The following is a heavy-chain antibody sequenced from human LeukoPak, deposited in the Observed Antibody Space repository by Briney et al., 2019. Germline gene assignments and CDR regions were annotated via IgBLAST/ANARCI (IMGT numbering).Heavy chain of an antibody. CDR3: AKEDAGSYYDSRHNAFDI. CDR2: ISGSGGST. D-gene: IGHD3-22*01. J-gene: IGHJ3*02. V-gene: IGHV3-23*01. CDR1: GFTFSSYA. Sequence: GGSLRLSCAASGFTFSSYAMSWVRQAPGKGLEWVSAISGSGGSTYYADSVKGRFTISRDNSKNTLYLQMNGLRAEDTAVYYCAKEDAGSYYDSRHNAFDIWGQGTLVTVSS.